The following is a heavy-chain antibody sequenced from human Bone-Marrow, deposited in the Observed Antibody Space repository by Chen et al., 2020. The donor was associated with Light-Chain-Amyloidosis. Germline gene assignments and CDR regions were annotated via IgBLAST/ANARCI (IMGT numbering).Heavy chain of an antibody. D-gene: IGHD5-12*01. CDR3: ARRRDGYNFDY. J-gene: IGHJ4*02. Sequence: EVQLPQSAPEVKQPGEPLKISCQGPGYTFPNYWIGWVPQMPRKGLEWLGVIYPDDPDARYSPSFEGQVTISADKSITTAYLQWRSLKASDTAMYDCARRRDGYNFDYWGQGTLVTVSS. CDR1: GYTFPNYW. V-gene: IGHV5-51*01. CDR2: IYPDDPDA.